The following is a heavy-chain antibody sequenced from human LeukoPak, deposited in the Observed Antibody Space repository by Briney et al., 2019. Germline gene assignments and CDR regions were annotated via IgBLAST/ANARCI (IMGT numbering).Heavy chain of an antibody. CDR2: IYYSGST. Sequence: MASETLSLTCTVSGGSISSYYWSWIRQHPGKELEWIGYIYYSGSTNYNPSLKSRVTISVDTSKNQFSLKLSSVTAADTAVYYCARHRVDYYDSSGYFSALFDYWGQGTLVTVSS. CDR1: GGSISSYY. D-gene: IGHD3-22*01. V-gene: IGHV4-59*01. CDR3: ARHRVDYYDSSGYFSALFDY. J-gene: IGHJ4*02.